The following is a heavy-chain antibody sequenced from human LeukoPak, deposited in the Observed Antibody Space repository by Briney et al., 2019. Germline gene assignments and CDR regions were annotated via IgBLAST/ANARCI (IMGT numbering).Heavy chain of an antibody. V-gene: IGHV3-23*01. CDR1: AFSFNSFA. Sequence: GGSLRLSCAVSAFSFNSFAMNWVRQAPGKGLEWVSAISGSDGSTYYADSVKGRFTISRDNSKNTLYLQMNSLRVEDTAVYYCAKHKLEGMALFDYWGQGTLVTVSS. J-gene: IGHJ4*02. CDR3: AKHKLEGMALFDY. D-gene: IGHD1-1*01. CDR2: ISGSDGST.